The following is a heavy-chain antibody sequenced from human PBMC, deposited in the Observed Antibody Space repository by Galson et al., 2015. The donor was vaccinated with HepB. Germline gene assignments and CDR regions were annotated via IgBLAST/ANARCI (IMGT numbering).Heavy chain of an antibody. CDR3: ARADALRTVAY. CDR1: GFTFSSYW. V-gene: IGHV3-7*03. Sequence: SLRLSCAASGFTFSSYWMSWVRQAPGKGLEWVANINKDGNDKYYADSVEGRFTVSRDNAKNSLYLQMNSLRVEDTALYYCARADALRTVAYWGQGTLITVSS. J-gene: IGHJ4*02. CDR2: INKDGNDK.